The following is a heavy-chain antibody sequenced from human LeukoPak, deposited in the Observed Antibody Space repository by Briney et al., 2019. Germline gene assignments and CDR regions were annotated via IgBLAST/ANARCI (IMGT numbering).Heavy chain of an antibody. Sequence: ASVKVSCKASGYTFTSYGITWVRQAPGQGLEWMGWISAYNGKTNYAQMLQGRVTMTTDTSTSTAYMELRSLRSEDTPVYYCARGLYYYDSSGVFDYWGQGTLVTVSS. J-gene: IGHJ4*02. D-gene: IGHD3-22*01. V-gene: IGHV1-18*01. CDR2: ISAYNGKT. CDR3: ARGLYYYDSSGVFDY. CDR1: GYTFTSYG.